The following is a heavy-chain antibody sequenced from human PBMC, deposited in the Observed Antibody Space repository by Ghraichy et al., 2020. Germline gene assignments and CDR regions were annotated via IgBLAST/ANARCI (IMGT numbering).Heavy chain of an antibody. CDR3: AKAWGNCSGGTCPSYNWFDP. CDR2: ISANGGNT. Sequence: ETLSLTCAASGLTFSGYVMNWVRQAPGKGLEWVSSISANGGNTYYADSVKGRFTVSRDNSKNTLYLQVNSVRAEDTAVYYCAKAWGNCSGGTCPSYNWFDPWGQGTLVTVSS. CDR1: GLTFSGYV. J-gene: IGHJ5*02. V-gene: IGHV3-23*01. D-gene: IGHD2-15*01.